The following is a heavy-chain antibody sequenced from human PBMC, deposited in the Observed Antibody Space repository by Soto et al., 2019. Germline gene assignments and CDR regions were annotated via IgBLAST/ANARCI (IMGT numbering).Heavy chain of an antibody. V-gene: IGHV4-30-2*01. D-gene: IGHD3-22*01. CDR1: GGSISSGGYS. CDR2: IYHSGST. J-gene: IGHJ4*02. Sequence: QLQLQESGSGLVKPSQTLSLTCAVSGGSISSGGYSWSWIRQPPGKGLEWIGYIYHSGSTYYNPSLKSRVTIPVDRAKNQFSLKLSSVTAADTAVDYCASAFGSSGYRWGQGTLVTVSS. CDR3: ASAFGSSGYR.